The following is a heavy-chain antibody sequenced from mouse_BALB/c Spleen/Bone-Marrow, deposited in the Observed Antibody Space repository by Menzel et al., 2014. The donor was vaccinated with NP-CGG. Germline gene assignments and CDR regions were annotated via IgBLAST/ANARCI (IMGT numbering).Heavy chain of an antibody. CDR2: INPYSDGT. CDR1: GYTFTGYV. Sequence: VQLQQSGPELVKPGASVKMSCKASGYTFTGYVMHWVKQKPGQGLEWIGYINPYSDGTKYNEKFKGKATLTSDKSSSTAYMELSSLTSEDAAVYYCAREGGLRRGDYYVMDYCGQGTSVTVSS. J-gene: IGHJ4*01. CDR3: AREGGLRRGDYYVMDY. V-gene: IGHV1-14*01. D-gene: IGHD2-4*01.